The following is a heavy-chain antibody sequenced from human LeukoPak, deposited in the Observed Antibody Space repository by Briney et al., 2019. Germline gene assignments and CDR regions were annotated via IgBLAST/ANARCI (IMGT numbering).Heavy chain of an antibody. V-gene: IGHV4-34*01. Sequence: SETLSLTCAVYGGSFSGYYWSWIRQPPGKGLEGIGEINHSGSTNYNPSLKSRVTISVDTSKNQFSLKLSSVTAADTAVYYCARGKKTYCSSTSCYTRWGAFDIWGQGTMGTVSS. CDR3: ARGKKTYCSSTSCYTRWGAFDI. J-gene: IGHJ3*02. D-gene: IGHD2-2*02. CDR2: INHSGST. CDR1: GGSFSGYY.